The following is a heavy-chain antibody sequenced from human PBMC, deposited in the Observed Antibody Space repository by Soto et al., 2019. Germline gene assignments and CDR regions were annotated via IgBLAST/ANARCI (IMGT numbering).Heavy chain of an antibody. D-gene: IGHD2-8*01. CDR1: GGSISSYY. V-gene: IGHV4-59*01. Sequence: SETLSLTCTVSGGSISSYYWSWIRQPPGKGLEWIGYIYYSGSTNYNPSLKSRVTISVDTSKNQFSLKLSSVTAADTAVYYCARARGYCTNGVCYAFDYWGQGTLVTVSS. CDR2: IYYSGST. J-gene: IGHJ4*02. CDR3: ARARGYCTNGVCYAFDY.